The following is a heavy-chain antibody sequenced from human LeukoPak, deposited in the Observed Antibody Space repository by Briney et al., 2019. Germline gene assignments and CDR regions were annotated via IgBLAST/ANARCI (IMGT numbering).Heavy chain of an antibody. D-gene: IGHD2-15*01. J-gene: IGHJ4*02. CDR3: ARYCFGGSCYSLTSFDY. CDR1: GYTFTDYY. Sequence: GAPVKVSCKASGYTFTDYYIHWVRQAPGQGLEWMGWINPKSGGTNLAQKFQGRVTMTRDTSISTAYMELSRLTSDDTAFYYCARYCFGGSCYSLTSFDYWGQGTLVTVSS. V-gene: IGHV1-2*02. CDR2: INPKSGGT.